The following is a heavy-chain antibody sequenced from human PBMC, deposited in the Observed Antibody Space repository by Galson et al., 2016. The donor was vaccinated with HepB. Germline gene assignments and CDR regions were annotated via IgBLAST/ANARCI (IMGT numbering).Heavy chain of an antibody. CDR2: IYYSGST. Sequence: TLSLTCTVYGGSISSGGYYWSWIRQHPGKGLEWTGYIYYSGSTYYNPSLKSRVTISVDTSKNQFSLKLSSVTAADTAVYCCARIVRWLQAPSYFDYWGQGALVTVSS. V-gene: IGHV4-31*03. CDR1: GGSISSGGYY. CDR3: ARIVRWLQAPSYFDY. J-gene: IGHJ4*02. D-gene: IGHD5-24*01.